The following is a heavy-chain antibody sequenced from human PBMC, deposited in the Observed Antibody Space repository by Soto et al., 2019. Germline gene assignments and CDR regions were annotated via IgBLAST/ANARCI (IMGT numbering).Heavy chain of an antibody. CDR1: GFTFSSYA. V-gene: IGHV3-30-3*01. D-gene: IGHD2-15*01. Sequence: PGGSLRLSCAASGFTFSSYAMHWVRQAPGKWLEWVAVISYDGSNKYYADSVKGRFTISRDNSKNTLYLQMNSLRAEDTAVYYCARDLTSYCSGGSCYRTRDYYYYGMDVWGQGTTVTVS. CDR3: ARDLTSYCSGGSCYRTRDYYYYGMDV. CDR2: ISYDGSNK. J-gene: IGHJ6*02.